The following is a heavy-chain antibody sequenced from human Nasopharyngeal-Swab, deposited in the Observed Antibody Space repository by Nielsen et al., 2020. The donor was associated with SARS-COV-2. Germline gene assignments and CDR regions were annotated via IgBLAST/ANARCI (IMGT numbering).Heavy chain of an antibody. CDR3: AKALVPGYYYYYMDV. V-gene: IGHV3-9*01. D-gene: IGHD2-2*01. CDR1: GFTFDDYA. CDR2: ISWNSGST. Sequence: SLKISCAASGFTFDDYAMHWVQQAPGKGLEWVSGISWNSGSTGYADSVKGRFTISRDNAKNSLYLQMNSLRAEDTALYYCAKALVPGYYYYYMDVWGKGTTVTVSS. J-gene: IGHJ6*03.